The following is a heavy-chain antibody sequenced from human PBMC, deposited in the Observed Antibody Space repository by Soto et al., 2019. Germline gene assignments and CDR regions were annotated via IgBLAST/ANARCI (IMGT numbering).Heavy chain of an antibody. D-gene: IGHD1-1*01. CDR2: IGTTGDT. V-gene: IGHV3-13*01. J-gene: IGHJ4*02. Sequence: GGSLRLSCVASGFTFSSFDVHWVRQPSGEGLEWVSTIGTTGDTYSPVSLQGRFTVSRDSAKNSFYLQMNSLRAGDTAVYYCARGTHGRPLDFWGQGTMVTVSS. CDR3: ARGTHGRPLDF. CDR1: GFTFSSFD.